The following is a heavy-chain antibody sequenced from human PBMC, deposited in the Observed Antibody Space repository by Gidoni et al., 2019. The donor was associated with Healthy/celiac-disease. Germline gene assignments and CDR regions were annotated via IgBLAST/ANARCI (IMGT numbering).Heavy chain of an antibody. CDR3: ASLGSWFGELLGNDAFDI. J-gene: IGHJ3*02. V-gene: IGHV3-43D*03. Sequence: EVQLVESGGVVVQPGGSLRLSCAASGFTFDDYAMHWVRQAPGEGLEWVSLISWDGGSTYYADSVKGRFTISRDNSKNSLYLQMNSLRAEDTALYYCASLGSWFGELLGNDAFDIWGQGTMVTVSS. CDR2: ISWDGGST. D-gene: IGHD3-10*01. CDR1: GFTFDDYA.